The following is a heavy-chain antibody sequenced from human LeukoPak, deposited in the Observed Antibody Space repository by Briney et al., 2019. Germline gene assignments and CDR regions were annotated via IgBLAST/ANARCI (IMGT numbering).Heavy chain of an antibody. V-gene: IGHV4-59*01. Sequence: PSETLSLTCTVSGGSISSYYWSWIRQPPGKGLEWIGYIYYSGSTNYNPSLKSRVTISVDTSKNQFSLKLSSVTAADTAVYYCARDRDYRKIRYFDLWGRGTLVTVSS. CDR1: GGSISSYY. CDR3: ARDRDYRKIRYFDL. CDR2: IYYSGST. D-gene: IGHD4-11*01. J-gene: IGHJ2*01.